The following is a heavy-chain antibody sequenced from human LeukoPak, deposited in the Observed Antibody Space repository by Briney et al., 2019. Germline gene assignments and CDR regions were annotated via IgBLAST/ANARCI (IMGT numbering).Heavy chain of an antibody. CDR3: ATAPQRYFDWLGIMDV. CDR2: FDPEDGET. Sequence: ASVKVSCKVSGYTLTELSMHWVRQAPGKGLEWMGGFDPEDGETIYAQKFQGRVTMTEDTSTDTAYMELSSLRSEDTAVYYCATAPQRYFDWLGIMDVWGKGTTVTISS. CDR1: GYTLTELS. J-gene: IGHJ6*03. D-gene: IGHD3-9*01. V-gene: IGHV1-24*01.